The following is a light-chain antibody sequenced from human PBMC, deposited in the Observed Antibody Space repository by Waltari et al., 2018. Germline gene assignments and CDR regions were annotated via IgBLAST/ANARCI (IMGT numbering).Light chain of an antibody. CDR1: LPNFGNYY. Sequence: QSVLTQPPPVSAAPGQKVTISCSGSLPNFGNYYISWYHQLPGAAPKLLIYDNNKRPSGIPDRFSASKSGTSATLGITGLQIGDEADYYCATWDNSLSEVVFGGGTKLTVL. CDR3: ATWDNSLSEVV. CDR2: DNN. J-gene: IGLJ2*01. V-gene: IGLV1-51*01.